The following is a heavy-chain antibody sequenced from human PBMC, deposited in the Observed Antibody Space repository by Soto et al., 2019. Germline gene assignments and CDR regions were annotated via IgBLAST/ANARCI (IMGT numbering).Heavy chain of an antibody. J-gene: IGHJ6*02. Sequence: QVQLVQSGAEVKKPGSSVKVSCKASGGTFSSYAISWVRQAPGQGLEWMGGIIPIFGTANYAQKFQGRVTITADESTSTAYMELSSLRSEDTAVYYCARDPQMYSSSSFYYYGMDVWGQGTTVTVSS. V-gene: IGHV1-69*12. D-gene: IGHD6-6*01. CDR2: IIPIFGTA. CDR1: GGTFSSYA. CDR3: ARDPQMYSSSSFYYYGMDV.